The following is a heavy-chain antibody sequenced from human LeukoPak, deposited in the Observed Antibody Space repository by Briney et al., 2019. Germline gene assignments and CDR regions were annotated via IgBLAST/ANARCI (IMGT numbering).Heavy chain of an antibody. V-gene: IGHV3-23*01. Sequence: GGSLRLSCAASGFTFNIYGMNWVRQPPGKGLEWVSSIFPSGGEIHYADSVRGRFTISRDNSKSTLSLQMNSLRAEDTAIYYCATYRQVLLPFESWGQGTLVTVSS. D-gene: IGHD2-8*02. CDR2: IFPSGGEI. J-gene: IGHJ4*02. CDR3: ATYRQVLLPFES. CDR1: GFTFNIYG.